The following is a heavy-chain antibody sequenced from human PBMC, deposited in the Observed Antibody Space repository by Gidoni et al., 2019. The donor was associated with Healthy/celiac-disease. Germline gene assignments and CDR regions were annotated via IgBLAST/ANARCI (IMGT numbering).Heavy chain of an antibody. Sequence: QVQLVESGGGVVQPGRSLRLSCAASGFTFSSYAMHWVRQAPGKGLEWVAVISDDGSNKYYADSVKGRFTISRDNSKNTLYLQMNSLRAEDTAVYYCARGREAGIAAAGTSSGDYWGQGTLVTVSS. V-gene: IGHV3-30-3*01. CDR3: ARGREAGIAAAGTSSGDY. D-gene: IGHD6-13*01. CDR2: ISDDGSNK. CDR1: GFTFSSYA. J-gene: IGHJ4*02.